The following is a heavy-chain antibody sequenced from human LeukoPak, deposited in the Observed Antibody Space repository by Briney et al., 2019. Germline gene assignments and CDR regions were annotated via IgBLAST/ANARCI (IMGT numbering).Heavy chain of an antibody. CDR2: IYYSGST. CDR3: ARYWDYYYGMDV. V-gene: IGHV4-30-4*01. Sequence: SQTLSPTCTVSGGSISSGDYYWSWIRQPPGKGLEWIGYIYYSGSTYYNPSLKSRVTISVDTSKNQFSLKLSSVTAADTAVYYCARYWDYYYGMDVWGQGTTVTVSS. J-gene: IGHJ6*02. CDR1: GGSISSGDYY. D-gene: IGHD2-15*01.